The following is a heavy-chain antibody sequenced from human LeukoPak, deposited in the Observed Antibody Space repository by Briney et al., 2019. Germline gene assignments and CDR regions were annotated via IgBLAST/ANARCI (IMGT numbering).Heavy chain of an antibody. J-gene: IGHJ4*02. D-gene: IGHD1-26*01. CDR2: RNAKTGAT. CDR3: ARQSGTYWGLDY. CDR1: GYTFTDYY. V-gene: IGHV1-2*02. Sequence: ASVKVSCKASGYTFTDYYIHWVRQAPGHGLEWLGWRNAKTGATSSAQKFPGRFTMTRDTSIGTASMEFNSLTSDDTAVYYCARQSGTYWGLDYWGQGTLVTVSS.